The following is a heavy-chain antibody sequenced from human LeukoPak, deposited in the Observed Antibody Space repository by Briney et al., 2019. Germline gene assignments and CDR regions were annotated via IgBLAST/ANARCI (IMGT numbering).Heavy chain of an antibody. V-gene: IGHV4-61*02. CDR2: IYTSGST. D-gene: IGHD5-24*01. J-gene: IGHJ4*02. CDR1: GGSISSGSYY. CDR3: AREGWLQLDS. Sequence: SQTLSLTCTVSGGSISSGSYYWSWIRQPAGKGLEWIGRIYTSGSTNYSPSLKSRVTISVDTSKNQFSLRLSSMTAADTAVYYCAREGWLQLDSWGQGTLVTVSS.